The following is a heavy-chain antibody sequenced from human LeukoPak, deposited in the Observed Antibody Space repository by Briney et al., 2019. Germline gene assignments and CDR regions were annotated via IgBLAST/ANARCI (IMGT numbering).Heavy chain of an antibody. V-gene: IGHV3-7*01. CDR1: GFAFRSYW. CDR2: IEPAGSAT. D-gene: IGHD2-15*01. CDR3: GRFGYVSAVDT. J-gene: IGHJ5*02. Sequence: TGGSLRLSCGASGFAFRSYWMTWLRQAPGKGLEFVANIEPAGSATYYADSVKGRFTISRDNTKNLLYLQMNSLTAEDSAVYHCGRFGYVSAVDTWGQGALVTVSS.